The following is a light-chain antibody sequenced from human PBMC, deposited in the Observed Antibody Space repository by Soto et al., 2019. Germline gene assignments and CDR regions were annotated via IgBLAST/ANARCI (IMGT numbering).Light chain of an antibody. V-gene: IGKV1-5*01. CDR3: QQYNSYLYT. CDR1: QSISSW. CDR2: DAS. Sequence: DIQMTQSPSTLSASVGDRVTITCRASQSISSWLAWYQQKPGKAPKLLIYDASSLESGVPSRFSGSGSRTEFSLTISILLPDDFATYYCQQYNSYLYTFGQGTKLEIK. J-gene: IGKJ2*01.